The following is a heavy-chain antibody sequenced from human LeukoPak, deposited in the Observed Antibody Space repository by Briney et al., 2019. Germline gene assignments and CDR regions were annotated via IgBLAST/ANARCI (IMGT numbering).Heavy chain of an antibody. J-gene: IGHJ4*02. CDR2: ISSSSSYI. D-gene: IGHD3-10*01. CDR3: ARDRGYYGSGSYQNY. Sequence: GGSLRLSCAASGFTFSSYSMNWVRQTPGKGLEWVSSISSSSSYIYYADSVKGRFTISRDNSKNTLYLQMNSLRAEDTAVYYCARDRGYYGSGSYQNYWGQGTLVTVSS. CDR1: GFTFSSYS. V-gene: IGHV3-21*01.